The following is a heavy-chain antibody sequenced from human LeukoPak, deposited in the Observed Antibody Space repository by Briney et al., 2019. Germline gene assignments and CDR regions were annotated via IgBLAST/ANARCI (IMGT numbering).Heavy chain of an antibody. Sequence: GSLRLSCAASGFTFSSYGMHWVRQAPGKGLEWVAVISYDGSNKYYADSVKGRFTISRDNSKNTLYLQMNSLRAEDTAVYYCAKGVGGSANYYYMDVWGQGTTVTVSS. D-gene: IGHD3-10*01. CDR3: AKGVGGSANYYYMDV. CDR1: GFTFSSYG. J-gene: IGHJ6*03. V-gene: IGHV3-30*18. CDR2: ISYDGSNK.